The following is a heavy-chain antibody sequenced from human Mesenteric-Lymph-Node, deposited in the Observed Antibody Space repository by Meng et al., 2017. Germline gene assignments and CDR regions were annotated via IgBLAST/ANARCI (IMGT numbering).Heavy chain of an antibody. CDR1: GGSISSGGHS. V-gene: IGHV4-31*03. Sequence: QVQLQESGPGLVKPSQTLLLTCTVSGGSISSGGHSWSWIRQHPGKGLEWIAYIYYSGSTYYNPSLKSRVILSVDTSKNQFSLKLSSVTAADTAVYYCARVDSSGYFLDYWGQGTLVTVSS. J-gene: IGHJ4*01. CDR2: IYYSGST. D-gene: IGHD3-22*01. CDR3: ARVDSSGYFLDY.